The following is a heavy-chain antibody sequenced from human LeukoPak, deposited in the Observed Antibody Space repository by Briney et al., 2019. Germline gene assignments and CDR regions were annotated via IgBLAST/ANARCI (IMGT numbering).Heavy chain of an antibody. CDR2: ISSSGGTM. CDR3: ARDTYDILTGYYKWAFDI. Sequence: QPGGSLRLSCAASGFTFSSYEMNWVRQAPGKGLEWVSYISSSGGTMYYADSVKGRFTISRDNAKNSLYLQMNSLRAEDTAVYYCARDTYDILTGYYKWAFDIWGQGTMVTVSS. V-gene: IGHV3-48*03. J-gene: IGHJ3*02. D-gene: IGHD3-9*01. CDR1: GFTFSSYE.